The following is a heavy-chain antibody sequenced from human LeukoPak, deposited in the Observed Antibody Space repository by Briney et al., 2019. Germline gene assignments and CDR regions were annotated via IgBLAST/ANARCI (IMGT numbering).Heavy chain of an antibody. Sequence: PGGSLRLSCAASGFTFDDYGMSWVRQAPGKGLEWVSGINWNGGSTGYADSVKGRFTISRDNAKNSLYLQMNSLRAEDTALYYCARLYRSYYYYYMDVWGKGTTVTVSS. CDR2: INWNGGST. V-gene: IGHV3-20*04. D-gene: IGHD1-14*01. J-gene: IGHJ6*03. CDR3: ARLYRSYYYYYMDV. CDR1: GFTFDDYG.